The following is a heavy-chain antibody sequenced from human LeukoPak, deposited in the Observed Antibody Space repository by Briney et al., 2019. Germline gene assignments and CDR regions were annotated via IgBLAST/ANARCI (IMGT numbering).Heavy chain of an antibody. J-gene: IGHJ6*03. D-gene: IGHD6-13*01. CDR1: GYTFTSYS. CDR2: ISAYNGNT. Sequence: ASVKVSXKASGYTFTSYSISWVRQAPGQGLEWIGWISAYNGNTNYAQKLQGRVTMTTDTSTSTAYMELRSLRSDDTAVYYCARIPSSSSRTPIYYYYYMDVWGKGTTVTVSS. CDR3: ARIPSSSSRTPIYYYYYMDV. V-gene: IGHV1-18*01.